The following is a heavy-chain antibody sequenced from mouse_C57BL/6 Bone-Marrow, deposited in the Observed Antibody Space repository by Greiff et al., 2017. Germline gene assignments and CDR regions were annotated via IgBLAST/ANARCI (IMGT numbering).Heavy chain of an antibody. D-gene: IGHD1-1*01. CDR3: ARTGSSNWYFDV. CDR1: GFTFSDYG. J-gene: IGHJ1*03. Sequence: EVKLQESGGGLVKPGGSLKLSCAASGFTFSDYGMHWVRQAPEKGLEWVAYISSGSSTIYYADTVKGRFTISRDNAKNTLFLKMTSLRSEDTSMYYCARTGSSNWYFDVWGTGTTVTVSS. V-gene: IGHV5-17*01. CDR2: ISSGSSTI.